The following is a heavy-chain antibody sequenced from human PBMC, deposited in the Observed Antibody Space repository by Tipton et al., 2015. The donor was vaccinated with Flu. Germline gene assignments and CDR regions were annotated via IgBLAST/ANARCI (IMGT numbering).Heavy chain of an antibody. V-gene: IGHV4-4*09. CDR2: IYNSEYT. J-gene: IGHJ5*02. CDR1: GGSISSFY. Sequence: LRLSCTVSGGSISSFYWNWIRQPPGKGLEWIGYIYNSEYTKYNPSLKSRVTISIDRSKNQFSLNLFSVTAADTAVYYCARRDYSNYVSDPKSWFDPWGQGILVTVSS. CDR3: ARRDYSNYVSDPKSWFDP. D-gene: IGHD4-11*01.